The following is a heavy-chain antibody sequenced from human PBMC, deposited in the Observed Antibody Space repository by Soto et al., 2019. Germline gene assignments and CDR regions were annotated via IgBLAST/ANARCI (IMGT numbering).Heavy chain of an antibody. CDR2: ISGSGDST. Sequence: PGGSLRLSCAASGFTFSSFAMSWVRQAPGKGLEWVSAISGSGDSTFYPDSVKGRFTISRDNSNNTLYLQMNSLRAEDTAVYYCAKRKLATSPWGPAFDVWGQGTMVTVSS. CDR1: GFTFSSFA. V-gene: IGHV3-23*01. D-gene: IGHD1-26*01. J-gene: IGHJ3*01. CDR3: AKRKLATSPWGPAFDV.